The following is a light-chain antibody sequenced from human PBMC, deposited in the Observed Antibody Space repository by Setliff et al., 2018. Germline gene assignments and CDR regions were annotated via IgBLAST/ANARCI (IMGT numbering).Light chain of an antibody. CDR1: SRDVGSYDF. CDR2: DVT. V-gene: IGLV2-14*03. CDR3: SSYTNSNTYV. J-gene: IGLJ1*01. Sequence: QSVLTQPASVSGSPGQSITISCIGSSRDVGSYDFVSWYQQHPGKAPKLIIYDVTGRPSGVSDRFSGSKSGNTASLTISGLQAEDEADYCCSSYTNSNTYVFGTGTKVTVL.